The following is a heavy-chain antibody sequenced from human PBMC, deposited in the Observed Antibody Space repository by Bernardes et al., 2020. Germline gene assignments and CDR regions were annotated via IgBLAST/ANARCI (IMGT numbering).Heavy chain of an antibody. V-gene: IGHV4-31*03. Sequence: SETLSLTCTVSGGSISSGGYYWSWIRQHPGKGLEWIGYIYYSGSTYYNPSLKSRVTISVDTSKNQFSLKLSSVTAADTAVYYCAREGAFYYGMDVWGQGTTVTVSS. CDR1: GGSISSGGYY. CDR2: IYYSGST. J-gene: IGHJ6*02. CDR3: AREGAFYYGMDV.